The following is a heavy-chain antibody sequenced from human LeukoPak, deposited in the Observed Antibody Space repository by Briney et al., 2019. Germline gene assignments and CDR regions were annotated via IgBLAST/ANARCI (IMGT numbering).Heavy chain of an antibody. J-gene: IGHJ5*02. D-gene: IGHD3-10*02. Sequence: PSQTLSLTCAVSGGSISSGGYSWSWIRQPPGKGLEWIGYIYHSGSTYYNPSLKSRVTISVDRSKNQFSLKLSSVTAADTAVYYCARGLFGELDNWFDPWGQGTLVTVSS. CDR2: IYHSGST. V-gene: IGHV4-30-2*01. CDR3: ARGLFGELDNWFDP. CDR1: GGSISSGGYS.